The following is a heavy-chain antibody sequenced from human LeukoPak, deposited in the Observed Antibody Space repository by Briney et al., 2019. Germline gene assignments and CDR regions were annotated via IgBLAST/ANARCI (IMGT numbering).Heavy chain of an antibody. CDR3: ARVDSGYCSSTSCWGYYYYMDV. J-gene: IGHJ6*03. CDR1: GYTFTSYD. Sequence: ASVKVSCKASGYTFTSYDINWVRQATGQGLEWMGWMNPNSGNTGYAQKFQGRVTITRNTSISTAYMELSSLRSEDTAVYYCARVDSGYCSSTSCWGYYYYMDVWGKGTTVTVSS. CDR2: MNPNSGNT. V-gene: IGHV1-8*01. D-gene: IGHD2-2*01.